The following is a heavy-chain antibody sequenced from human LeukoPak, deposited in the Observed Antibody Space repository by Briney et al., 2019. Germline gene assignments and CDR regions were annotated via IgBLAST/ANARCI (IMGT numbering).Heavy chain of an antibody. Sequence: PSETLSLTCTVSGGSISSYYWSWIRQPPGKGLEWIGYIYYSGSTNYNPSLKSRVTISVDTSKNQFSLKLSSVTAADTAVYYCARVGRYYDRYGMDVWGQGTTVTVSS. J-gene: IGHJ6*02. D-gene: IGHD3-9*01. CDR3: ARVGRYYDRYGMDV. V-gene: IGHV4-59*08. CDR2: IYYSGST. CDR1: GGSISSYY.